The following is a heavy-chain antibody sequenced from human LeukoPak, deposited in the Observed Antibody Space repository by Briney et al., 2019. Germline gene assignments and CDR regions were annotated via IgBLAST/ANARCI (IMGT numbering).Heavy chain of an antibody. J-gene: IGHJ4*02. CDR2: ISASGHST. V-gene: IGHV3-23*01. D-gene: IGHD2-8*02. Sequence: GGSLRLSCEASGFTFSNDAMIWVRQSPGTRLEWVSGISASGHSTWHADSVRGRFTISRDNSKNTMWLQMNSLRVDDTAVYFCVGERLPYCTGVTCYPLDYWGQGTLLTVSS. CDR3: VGERLPYCTGVTCYPLDY. CDR1: GFTFSNDA.